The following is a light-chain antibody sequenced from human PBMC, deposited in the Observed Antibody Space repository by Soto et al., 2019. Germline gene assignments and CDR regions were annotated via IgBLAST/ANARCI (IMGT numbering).Light chain of an antibody. V-gene: IGKV1-27*01. Sequence: DIQMTQSPASLSASLGDRVTISCRASQGISNYLAWYQQKPGKVPKLLIYAASTLQAGVPTRFSGSGSGTDFTLTISSLQPEDVATYYCQKNNSAPRTFGQGTKVEIK. CDR1: QGISNY. CDR3: QKNNSAPRT. J-gene: IGKJ1*01. CDR2: AAS.